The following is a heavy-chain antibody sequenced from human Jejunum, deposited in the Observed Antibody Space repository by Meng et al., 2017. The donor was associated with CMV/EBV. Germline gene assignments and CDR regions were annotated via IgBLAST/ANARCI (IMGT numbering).Heavy chain of an antibody. CDR1: SHL. V-gene: IGHV3-30-3*01. Sequence: SHLMPWVRQTPGKWLEWVGFISYDGTNQYYADSVKGRFTISRDNSKNTLYLQVNSLRPEDTAVYYCARGDCSSATCSVYYYGLDVWGQGTTVTVSS. D-gene: IGHD2-2*01. CDR3: ARGDCSSATCSVYYYGLDV. CDR2: ISYDGTNQ. J-gene: IGHJ6*02.